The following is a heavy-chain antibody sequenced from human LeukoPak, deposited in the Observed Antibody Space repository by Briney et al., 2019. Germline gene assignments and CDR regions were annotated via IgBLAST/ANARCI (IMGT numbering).Heavy chain of an antibody. J-gene: IGHJ4*02. V-gene: IGHV4-39*02. D-gene: IGHD6-13*01. CDR2: MDYSGTT. CDR3: ARDHYNKSWYKY. Sequence: SETPSLTCAVSGDSISSSGRFYWGWLRQPPGKGLEWIGSMDYSGTTDYNLSLKSRVTMSVDTSKKQFSLKLTSVTAADTALYYCARDHYNKSWYKYWGQGTLVTVSP. CDR1: GDSISSSGRFY.